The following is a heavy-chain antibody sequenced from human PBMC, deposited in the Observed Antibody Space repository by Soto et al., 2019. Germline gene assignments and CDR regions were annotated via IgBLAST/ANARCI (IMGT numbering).Heavy chain of an antibody. CDR1: GDSISNLDYF. CDR2: IYKSATT. D-gene: IGHD7-27*01. J-gene: IGHJ5*01. CDR3: ARGRYCLTGRCFPNWFDS. Sequence: QVQLLESGPGLVKPSQTLSLTCSVSGDSISNLDYFWAWIRQPPGQALEYIGYIYKSATTYYNPSVECRVAISVDTSKSQFSLNVTSVTAADTAVYFCARGRYCLTGRCFPNWFDSWGQGALVTVSS. V-gene: IGHV4-30-4*01.